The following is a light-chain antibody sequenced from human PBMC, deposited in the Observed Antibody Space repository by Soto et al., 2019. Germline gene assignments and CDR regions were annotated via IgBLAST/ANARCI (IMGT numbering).Light chain of an antibody. J-gene: IGKJ5*01. V-gene: IGKV3-20*01. CDR3: QQYTGPPPT. CDR2: GAS. CDR1: QTVSSNY. Sequence: IGLTQYPANLSLSPGERGNLSCRASQTVSSNYLAWCQQRPGQAPRLLIYGASTRAAGIPARFSGSGSGTDFTLTITRLEPEDSAVYFCQQYTGPPPTCGQGPRRAIK.